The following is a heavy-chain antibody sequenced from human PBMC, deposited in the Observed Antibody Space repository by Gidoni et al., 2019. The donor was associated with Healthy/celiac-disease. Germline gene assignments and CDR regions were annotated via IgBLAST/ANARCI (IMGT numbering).Heavy chain of an antibody. J-gene: IGHJ6*02. CDR3: ARDVLAVDGADV. CDR1: GFTFSSYS. CDR2: ISSSSSYI. V-gene: IGHV3-21*01. Sequence: EVQLVESGGGLVKPGGSLRLSCAASGFTFSSYSMNWVRQAPGKGLGWVSSISSSSSYIYYADSVKGRFTISRDNAKNSLYLQMNSLRAEDTAVYYCARDVLAVDGADVWGQGTTVTVSS. D-gene: IGHD6-19*01.